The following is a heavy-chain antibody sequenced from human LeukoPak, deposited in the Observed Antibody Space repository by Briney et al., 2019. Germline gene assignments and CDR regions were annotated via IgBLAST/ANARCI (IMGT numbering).Heavy chain of an antibody. D-gene: IGHD2-2*01. J-gene: IGHJ3*02. V-gene: IGHV1-2*04. CDR2: INPNSGGT. Sequence: ASVKVSCKASGYTFTGYYMHWVRQAPGQGLEWMGWINPNSGGTNYAQKFQGWVTMTRDTSISTAYMELSRLRSDDTAVYYCARYCSSTSCPVGAFDIWGQGTMVTVSS. CDR1: GYTFTGYY. CDR3: ARYCSSTSCPVGAFDI.